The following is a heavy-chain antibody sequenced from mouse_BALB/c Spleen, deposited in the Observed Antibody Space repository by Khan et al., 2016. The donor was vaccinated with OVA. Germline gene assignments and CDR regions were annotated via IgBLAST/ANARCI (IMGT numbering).Heavy chain of an antibody. CDR3: ARNREPDYFDY. Sequence: QVQLKESGPGLVAPSQSLSITCTVSGFSLTSHGVHWVRQPPGKGLEWLGVIWAGGSTNYNSALMSRLSISKDSSKSQVFLKMNSLQTDDTAIYYCARNREPDYFDYWGQGTTLTVSS. J-gene: IGHJ2*01. CDR1: GFSLTSHG. CDR2: IWAGGST. V-gene: IGHV2-9*02.